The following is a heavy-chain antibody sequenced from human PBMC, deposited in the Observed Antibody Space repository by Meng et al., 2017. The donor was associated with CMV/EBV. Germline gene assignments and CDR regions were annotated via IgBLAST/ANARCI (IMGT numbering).Heavy chain of an antibody. J-gene: IGHJ5*02. CDR3: AHRRLPAAIQDNWFDP. V-gene: IGHV2-5*01. D-gene: IGHD2-2*02. Sequence: SGPTLVKPTQTLTLTCTFPGFSLSTSGVGVGWIRQPPGKALEWLALIYWNDDKRHSPSLKSRLTITKDTSKNQVVLTMTNMDPVDTATYYCAHRRLPAAIQDNWFDPWGQGTLVTVSS. CDR2: IYWNDDK. CDR1: GFSLSTSGVG.